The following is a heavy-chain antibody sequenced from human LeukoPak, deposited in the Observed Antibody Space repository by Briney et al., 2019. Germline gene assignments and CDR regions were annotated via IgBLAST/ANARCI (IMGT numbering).Heavy chain of an antibody. Sequence: ASVKVSCKASGYTFTGYYMHWVRQAPGQGLEWMGWINPNSGGTNYAQKFQGRVTITADKSTSTAYMELSSLRSEDTAVYYCARRIDCSSTSCYRGETWFDPWGQGTLVTVSS. CDR1: GYTFTGYY. D-gene: IGHD2-2*01. CDR3: ARRIDCSSTSCYRGETWFDP. CDR2: INPNSGGT. J-gene: IGHJ5*02. V-gene: IGHV1-2*02.